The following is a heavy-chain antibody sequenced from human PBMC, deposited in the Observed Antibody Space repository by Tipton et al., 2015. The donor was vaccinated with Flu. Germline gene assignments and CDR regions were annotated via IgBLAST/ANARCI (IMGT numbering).Heavy chain of an antibody. J-gene: IGHJ3*02. CDR1: GGSISSYY. D-gene: IGHD3-9*01. Sequence: GLVKPSETLSLTCTVSGGSISSYYWSWIRQPPGKGLEWIGYIYYSGSTNYNPSLKSRVTISVDTSKNQFSLKLSSVTAADTAVYYCARDLATPFYDILTGYPMLAFDIRGQGTMVTVSS. V-gene: IGHV4-59*01. CDR2: IYYSGST. CDR3: ARDLATPFYDILTGYPMLAFDI.